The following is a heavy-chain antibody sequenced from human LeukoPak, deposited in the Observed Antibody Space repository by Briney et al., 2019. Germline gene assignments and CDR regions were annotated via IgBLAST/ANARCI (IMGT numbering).Heavy chain of an antibody. J-gene: IGHJ4*02. Sequence: PGGSLRLSCAGSGFTFSNYAMYWVRQAPGKGLENVAGIGSNGESTYYANSVKGRFTISRDNSKNTLFLQMGSQRAEDMAVYYCARGNVVGATRPFDYWGQGTLVTVSS. CDR1: GFTFSNYA. CDR2: IGSNGEST. CDR3: ARGNVVGATRPFDY. V-gene: IGHV3-64*01. D-gene: IGHD1-26*01.